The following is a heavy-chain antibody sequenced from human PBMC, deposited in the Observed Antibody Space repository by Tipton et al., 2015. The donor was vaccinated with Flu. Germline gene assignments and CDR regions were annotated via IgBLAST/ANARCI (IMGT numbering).Heavy chain of an antibody. CDR1: GFTVSSKY. D-gene: IGHD3-3*01. Sequence: QLVQSGGDLVQPGGSLRLSCAASGFTVSSKYMSWVRQAPGKGLEWLSVIYLGGSTYYADSVKGRFTISRDNSKNTLYLQMNSLRAEDTAVYYWARENFVSLGGVVPDCWGQGTLVTVSS. J-gene: IGHJ4*02. CDR2: IYLGGST. CDR3: ARENFVSLGGVVPDC. V-gene: IGHV3-66*02.